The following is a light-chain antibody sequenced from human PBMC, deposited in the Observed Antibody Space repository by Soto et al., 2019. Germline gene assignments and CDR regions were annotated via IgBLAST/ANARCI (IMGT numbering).Light chain of an antibody. Sequence: ENVLTQSPGTLSLSPGERATLLCRASQSVSSSYLAWYQQKPGQAPRLLIYGASSRATGIPDRFSGSGSGTDFTLTISRLEPEDFAVYYCQQYGSLLTFGGGTKVEIK. CDR3: QQYGSLLT. J-gene: IGKJ4*01. CDR2: GAS. V-gene: IGKV3-20*01. CDR1: QSVSSSY.